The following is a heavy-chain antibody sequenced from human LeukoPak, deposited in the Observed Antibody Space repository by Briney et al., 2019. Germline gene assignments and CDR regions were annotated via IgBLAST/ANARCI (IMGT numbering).Heavy chain of an antibody. CDR1: GASISGSGYY. CDR3: AKAGSIRFDY. J-gene: IGHJ4*02. CDR2: IYSSGST. Sequence: SEALSLTCTVSGASISGSGYYWGWIRQPPGKGLEWIGSIYSSGSTYYNASLKSRVTISVDTSKNQFSLKLSSVTAADTAVYYCAKAGSIRFDYWGQGTLVTVSS. V-gene: IGHV4-39*07. D-gene: IGHD1-26*01.